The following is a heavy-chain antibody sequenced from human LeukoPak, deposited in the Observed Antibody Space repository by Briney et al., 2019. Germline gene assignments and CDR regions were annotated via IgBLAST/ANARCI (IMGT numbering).Heavy chain of an antibody. J-gene: IGHJ5*02. CDR2: IYYSGST. D-gene: IGHD3-10*01. Sequence: SQTLSLTCTVSGGSISSGGYDWSWIRQHPGKGLEWIGYIYYSGSTYYNPSLNSRVTISVDTSKNQFSLKLSSVTAADTAVYYCAKGEVLLWLGELLPNWFDPWGQGTLVTVSS. CDR3: AKGEVLLWLGELLPNWFDP. CDR1: GGSISSGGYD. V-gene: IGHV4-31*03.